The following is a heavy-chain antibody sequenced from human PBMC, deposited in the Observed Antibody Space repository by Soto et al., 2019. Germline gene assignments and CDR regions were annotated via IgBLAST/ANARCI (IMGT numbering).Heavy chain of an antibody. V-gene: IGHV3-21*01. CDR3: ARGGITMIVVAPMDV. CDR2: ISSSSSYI. J-gene: IGHJ6*02. Sequence: PGGSLRLSCAASGFTFSSYSMNWVRQAPGKGLEWVSSISSSSSYIYYADSVKGRFTISRDNAKNSLYLQMNSLRAEDTAVYYCARGGITMIVVAPMDVWGQGTTVTVSS. D-gene: IGHD3-22*01. CDR1: GFTFSSYS.